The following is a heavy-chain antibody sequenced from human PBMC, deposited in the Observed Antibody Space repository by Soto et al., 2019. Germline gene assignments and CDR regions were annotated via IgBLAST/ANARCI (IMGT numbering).Heavy chain of an antibody. V-gene: IGHV1-69*13. D-gene: IGHD3-10*01. CDR1: GGTFSTYA. J-gene: IGHJ4*02. CDR3: AKKVNSGPGSQYFDY. Sequence: SVKVSCKASGGTFSTYAIDWVRQAPGQGLEWMGGIIPLFGTAKYAQNFQGRVTITADESTNTAYMELRSLRAEDTAIYYCAKKVNSGPGSQYFDYWGQGTLVTVSS. CDR2: IIPLFGTA.